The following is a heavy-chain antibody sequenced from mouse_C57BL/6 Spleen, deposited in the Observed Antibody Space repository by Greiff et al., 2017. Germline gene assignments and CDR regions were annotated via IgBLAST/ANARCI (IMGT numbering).Heavy chain of an antibody. CDR1: GYTFTSYW. CDR3: ARVGLGNWFAY. J-gene: IGHJ3*01. D-gene: IGHD4-1*01. V-gene: IGHV1-61*01. Sequence: QVQLQQSGAELVRPGSSVKLSCKASGYTFTSYWMDWVKQRPGQGLEWIGNIYPSDSETHYNQKFKDKATLTVDKSSSTAYMQLSSLTSEDSAVYYCARVGLGNWFAYWGQGTLVTVSA. CDR2: IYPSDSET.